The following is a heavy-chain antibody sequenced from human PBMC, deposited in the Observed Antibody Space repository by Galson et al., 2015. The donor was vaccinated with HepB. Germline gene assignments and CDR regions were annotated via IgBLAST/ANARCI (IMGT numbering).Heavy chain of an antibody. CDR3: TTLYYDFWTESYMRRSYYYHYMDV. V-gene: IGHV3-15*07. CDR2: IKRKVDGGSA. Sequence: SLRLSCAASGLTFKNAWMNWVRQAPGQGLEWVGRIKRKVDGGSADYAAPGEGRITISRDDSRNMVYLQLHSLKTEDTAVYYCTTLYYDFWTESYMRRSYYYHYMDVWGKGTTVTVSS. J-gene: IGHJ6*03. CDR1: GLTFKNAW. D-gene: IGHD3/OR15-3a*01.